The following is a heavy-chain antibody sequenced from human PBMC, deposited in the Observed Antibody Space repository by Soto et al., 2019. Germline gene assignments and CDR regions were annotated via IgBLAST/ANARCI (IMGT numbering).Heavy chain of an antibody. CDR3: ARAPRGNYGYPSYFDY. V-gene: IGHV4-59*01. CDR1: DGSISSYY. CDR2: IYYSGST. D-gene: IGHD3-10*01. Sequence: SETRSLTCTVSDGSISSYYWSWIRQPPGKGLEWIGYIYYSGSTNYNPSLKSRVTISVDTSKNQSSLKLSSVTAADTAVYYCARAPRGNYGYPSYFDYWGQGTLVTVSS. J-gene: IGHJ4*02.